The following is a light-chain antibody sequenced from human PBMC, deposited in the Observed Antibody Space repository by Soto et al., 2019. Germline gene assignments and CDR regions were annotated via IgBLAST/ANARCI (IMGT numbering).Light chain of an antibody. Sequence: EIVLTQSPGTLSLSPGERATLSCRASQSVSSSYLAWYQQKPGQAPRLLIYGASSRATGIPDRFSGSGSGTDFTRTISRLEPEDFAVYYCQQYGSSRKFGQGTKVEIK. V-gene: IGKV3-20*01. J-gene: IGKJ1*01. CDR3: QQYGSSRK. CDR2: GAS. CDR1: QSVSSSY.